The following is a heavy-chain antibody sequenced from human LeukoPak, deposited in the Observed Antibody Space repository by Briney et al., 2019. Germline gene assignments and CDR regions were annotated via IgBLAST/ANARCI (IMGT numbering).Heavy chain of an antibody. Sequence: GGSLRLSCTVSGFTVSSNSMSWVRQAPGKGLEWVSSISSSSNYIYYADSVRGRFTISRDNAKNSLSLQMNSLRAEDTAVYYCARDRLLEDRDYHYYYYMDVWGIGTTVTVSS. CDR2: ISSSSNYI. J-gene: IGHJ6*03. CDR3: ARDRLLEDRDYHYYYYMDV. D-gene: IGHD1-1*01. CDR1: GFTVSSNS. V-gene: IGHV3-21*01.